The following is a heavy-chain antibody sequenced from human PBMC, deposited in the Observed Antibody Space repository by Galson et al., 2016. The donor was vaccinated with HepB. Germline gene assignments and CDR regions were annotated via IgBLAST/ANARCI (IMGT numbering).Heavy chain of an antibody. D-gene: IGHD1-26*01. CDR3: ARERGRLVDY. J-gene: IGHJ4*02. CDR2: MHDSNNK. V-gene: IGHV4-31*03. Sequence: TLSLTCTVSGGSITSGGYFWSWLRHRPGKGLEWIGHMHDSNNKKNNPSPESRVSISVDPSKSQISLKLRSVTAADTAMYYCARERGRLVDYWGQGTLVTVSS. CDR1: GGSITSGGYF.